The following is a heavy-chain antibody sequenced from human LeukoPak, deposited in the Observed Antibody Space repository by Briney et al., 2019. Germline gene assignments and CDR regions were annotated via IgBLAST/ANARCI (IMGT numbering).Heavy chain of an antibody. Sequence: SEALSLTCAVYGGPFSTYYWNWIRKPPGKGLEWIGEINHSGSTNYNPSLKSRVTISVDTSKSQFSLKPSSVTAADTAVYYCARDEDGAGYWGQGTLVTVSS. D-gene: IGHD5-24*01. V-gene: IGHV4-34*01. J-gene: IGHJ4*02. CDR1: GGPFSTYY. CDR3: ARDEDGAGY. CDR2: INHSGST.